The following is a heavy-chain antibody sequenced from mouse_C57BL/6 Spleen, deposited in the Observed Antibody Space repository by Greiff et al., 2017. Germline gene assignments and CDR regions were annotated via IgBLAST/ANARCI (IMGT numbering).Heavy chain of an antibody. V-gene: IGHV1-69*01. CDR2: IDPSDSYT. Sequence: QVQLQQPGAELVMPGASVKLSCKASGYTFTSYWMHWVKQRPGQGLEWIGEIDPSDSYTHYNQKFKGKSTLTVDKSSSTAYMQLSSLTSEDAAVYYCARGEGDYDFDYWGQGTTLTVSS. D-gene: IGHD1-1*02. CDR3: ARGEGDYDFDY. J-gene: IGHJ2*01. CDR1: GYTFTSYW.